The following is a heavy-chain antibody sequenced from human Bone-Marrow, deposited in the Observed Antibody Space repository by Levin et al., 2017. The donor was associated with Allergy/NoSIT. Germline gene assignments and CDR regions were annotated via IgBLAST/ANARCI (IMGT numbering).Heavy chain of an antibody. CDR1: GFDLTDYY. Sequence: KTGESLKISCEASGFDLTDYYMSWIRQTPGKGLEWIAYISTRSSYINYADPVKGRFPISRDNDRNLLFLQMNSLRAEDTAVYYSAKDGDCPSGSCYGYWGQGTLVNVSS. CDR3: AKDGDCPSGSCYGY. CDR2: ISTRSSYI. J-gene: IGHJ4*02. V-gene: IGHV3-11*03. D-gene: IGHD2-2*01.